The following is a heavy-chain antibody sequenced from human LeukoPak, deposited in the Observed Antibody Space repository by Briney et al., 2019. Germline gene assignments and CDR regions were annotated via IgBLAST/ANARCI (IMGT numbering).Heavy chain of an antibody. CDR2: INPSGGST. CDR3: ARYGNPLPITMVRGVSSPYYFDY. V-gene: IGHV1-46*01. CDR1: GYTFTSYY. Sequence: GTSVKVSCKASGYTFTSYYMHWVRQAPGQGLEWMGIINPSGGSTSYAQKFQGRVTMTRDMSTSTVYMELSSLRSEDTAVYYCARYGNPLPITMVRGVSSPYYFDYWGQGTLVTVSS. J-gene: IGHJ4*02. D-gene: IGHD3-10*01.